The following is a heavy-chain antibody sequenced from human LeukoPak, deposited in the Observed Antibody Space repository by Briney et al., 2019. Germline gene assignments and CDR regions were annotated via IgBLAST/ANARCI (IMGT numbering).Heavy chain of an antibody. Sequence: SETLSLTCTVSGGSISSYYWSWLRQPAGKGLEWIGRIYTSGSTNYNPSLKSRVTISVDRSKNQFSLNLSSVTAADTAVYYCTRACGGDCYFHYWGQGTLITVSS. CDR3: TRACGGDCYFHY. J-gene: IGHJ4*02. CDR2: IYTSGST. CDR1: GGSISSYY. D-gene: IGHD2-21*02. V-gene: IGHV4-4*07.